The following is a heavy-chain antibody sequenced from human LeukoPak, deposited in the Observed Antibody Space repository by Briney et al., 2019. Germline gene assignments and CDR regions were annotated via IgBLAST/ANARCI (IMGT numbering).Heavy chain of an antibody. J-gene: IGHJ6*03. CDR3: ARDLYSSSAYYYYMDV. CDR1: GGSISSYY. V-gene: IGHV4-4*07. Sequence: SETLSLTCTVSGGSISSYYWSWIRQPPGKGLEWIGRIYTSGSTNYNPSLKSRITMSVETSKNHFSLKLSSVTAADTAVYYCARDLYSSSAYYYYMDVWGKGTTVTVSS. CDR2: IYTSGST. D-gene: IGHD6-6*01.